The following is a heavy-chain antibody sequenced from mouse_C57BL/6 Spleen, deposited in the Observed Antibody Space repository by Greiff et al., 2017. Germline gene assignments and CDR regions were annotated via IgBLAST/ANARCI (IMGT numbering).Heavy chain of an antibody. CDR3: ARPEISRTLGV. J-gene: IGHJ1*03. Sequence: QVQLQQSGAELVKPGASVKMSCKASGYTFTSYWITWVKQRPGQGLEWIGDIYPGSGSTNYNEKFKSKATLTVDTSSSTAYMQLSSLTSEDSAVYYCARPEISRTLGVWGTGTTVTVSS. CDR1: GYTFTSYW. V-gene: IGHV1-55*01. CDR2: IYPGSGST.